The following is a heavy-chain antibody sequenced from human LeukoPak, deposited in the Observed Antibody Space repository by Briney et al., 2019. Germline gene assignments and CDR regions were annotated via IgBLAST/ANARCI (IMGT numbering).Heavy chain of an antibody. CDR1: GFTFSNAW. V-gene: IGHV3-15*01. J-gene: IGHJ4*02. CDR3: TTRVGAIYAASRPYVDY. CDR2: IKSKTDGGTT. Sequence: PGGSLRLSCAASGFTFSNAWMSWVRQAPGKGLEWVGRIKSKTDGGTTDYAAPVKSRFTISRDDSKNTLYLQMNSLKTEDTAVYYCTTRVGAIYAASRPYVDYWGQGTLVTVSS. D-gene: IGHD1-26*01.